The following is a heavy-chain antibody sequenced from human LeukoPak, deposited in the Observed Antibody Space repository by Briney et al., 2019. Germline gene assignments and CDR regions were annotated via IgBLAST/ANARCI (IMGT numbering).Heavy chain of an antibody. CDR3: ARGRRLRGWYPNNWFDP. V-gene: IGHV1-8*01. D-gene: IGHD6-19*01. Sequence: ASVKVSCKASGYTFTSYDINWVRQATGQGLEWMGWMNPNSGNTGYAQKFQGRVTMTRNTSISTAYMELSSLRSEDTAVYYCARGRRLRGWYPNNWFDPWGQGTLVTASS. J-gene: IGHJ5*02. CDR1: GYTFTSYD. CDR2: MNPNSGNT.